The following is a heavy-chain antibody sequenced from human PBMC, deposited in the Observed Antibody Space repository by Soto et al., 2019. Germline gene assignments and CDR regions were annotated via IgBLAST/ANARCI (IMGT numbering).Heavy chain of an antibody. CDR3: AGGYYYFYMDV. CDR2: IHHSGST. CDR1: GGSVSISNW. Sequence: QVQLQESGPGLVKPSGTLSLTCAASGGSVSISNWWSWVRQTPGKGLEWIGQIHHSGSTNYNPTLTTRSTISVDKTTNQFSPEMKSVPATNTAVDDCAGGYYYFYMDVWGKGTSVTVSS. J-gene: IGHJ6*03. V-gene: IGHV4-4*02. D-gene: IGHD3-16*01.